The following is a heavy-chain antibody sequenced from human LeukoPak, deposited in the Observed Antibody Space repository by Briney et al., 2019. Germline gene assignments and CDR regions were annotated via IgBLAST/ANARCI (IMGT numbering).Heavy chain of an antibody. CDR1: GFTFSSYG. V-gene: IGHV3-30-3*01. CDR3: ARMPGANYYYNGMDV. J-gene: IGHJ6*02. Sequence: GRSLRLSCVASGFTFSSYGVHWVRQAPGKGLEWVAVISYDGSNKYNADSVKGRFTISRDNSKNTLYLQMNSLRAEDTAVYYCARMPGANYYYNGMDVWGQGTTVTVSS. D-gene: IGHD1-14*01. CDR2: ISYDGSNK.